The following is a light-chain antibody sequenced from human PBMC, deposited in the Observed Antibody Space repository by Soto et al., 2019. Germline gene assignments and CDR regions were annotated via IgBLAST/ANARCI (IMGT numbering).Light chain of an antibody. CDR3: QTWGTGIHV. V-gene: IGLV4-69*01. CDR2: LNSDGSH. CDR1: SGHRSYA. J-gene: IGLJ1*01. Sequence: QPVLTQSPSASASLGASVKLTCTLSSGHRSYAIAWHQQQPEKGPRYLMKLNSDGSHSKGDWIPDRFSGSSSGAERYLTISSLQSEDEADYYCQTWGTGIHVFGTGTKVTVL.